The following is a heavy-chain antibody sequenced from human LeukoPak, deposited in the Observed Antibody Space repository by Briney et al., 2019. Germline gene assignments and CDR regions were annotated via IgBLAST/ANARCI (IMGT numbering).Heavy chain of an antibody. D-gene: IGHD6-6*01. CDR3: ARDSVAAIGTGYYYYGIDV. V-gene: IGHV4-30-4*01. Sequence: SETLSLTCTVSGGSISNYYWNWIRQPPGKGLEWIGYIFYSGSTHYNPFLRSRVTISVDTSKNQFSLKLSSVTAADTAVYYCARDSVAAIGTGYYYYGIDVWGQGTTVTVSS. CDR2: IFYSGST. J-gene: IGHJ6*02. CDR1: GGSISNYY.